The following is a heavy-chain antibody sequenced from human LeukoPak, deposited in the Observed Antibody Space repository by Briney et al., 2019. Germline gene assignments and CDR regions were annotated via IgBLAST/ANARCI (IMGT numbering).Heavy chain of an antibody. CDR1: GYSFTSYW. J-gene: IGHJ5*02. V-gene: IGHV5-51*01. Sequence: GESLKISCKGSGYSFTSYWIGWVRQMPGKGLEWMGIIYPGDSDTRYSPSFQGQVTISADRSISTAYLQWSSLKASDTAMYYCARLSSIAVATFDNWFDPWGRGTLVTVSS. CDR3: ARLSSIAVATFDNWFDP. D-gene: IGHD5-12*01. CDR2: IYPGDSDT.